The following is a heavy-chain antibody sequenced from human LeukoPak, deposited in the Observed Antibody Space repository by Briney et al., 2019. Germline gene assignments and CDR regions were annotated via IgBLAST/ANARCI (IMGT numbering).Heavy chain of an antibody. CDR2: RSAYNGNT. J-gene: IGHJ6*02. D-gene: IGHD3-22*01. CDR1: GYTFTSYG. Sequence: ASVKVSCKASGYTFTSYGISWVRQAPGQGLGWMGWRSAYNGNTNYAQKLQGRVTMTTDTSTSTAYMELRSLRSDDTAVYYCAREWPESYYYDSSGYHYYYYGMDVWGQGTTVTVSS. V-gene: IGHV1-18*01. CDR3: AREWPESYYYDSSGYHYYYYGMDV.